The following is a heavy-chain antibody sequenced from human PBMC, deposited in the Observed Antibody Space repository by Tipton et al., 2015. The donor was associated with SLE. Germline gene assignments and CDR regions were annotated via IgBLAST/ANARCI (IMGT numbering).Heavy chain of an antibody. J-gene: IGHJ4*02. CDR2: ISWDGGST. V-gene: IGHV3-43*01. D-gene: IGHD6-19*01. CDR1: GFTFDDYT. CDR3: AKAYLGIAVAGIGY. Sequence: GSLRLSCAASGFTFDDYTMHWVRQAPVKGLEWVSLISWDGGSTYYADSVKGRFTISRDNSKNSLYLQMNSLRTEDTALYYCAKAYLGIAVAGIGYWGQGTLVTVSS.